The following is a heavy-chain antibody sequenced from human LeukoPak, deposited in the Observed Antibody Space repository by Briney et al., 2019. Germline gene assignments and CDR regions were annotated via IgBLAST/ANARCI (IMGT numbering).Heavy chain of an antibody. V-gene: IGHV3-43*02. CDR1: GFAFDDYA. Sequence: GGSLRLSCAASGFAFDDYAMHWVRQAPGKGREWVSLISGDGGSTYYADSVKGRFTISRDNSKNSLYLQMNSLRTEDTALYYCANEGVVVVAATRFFETYYMDVLGNGTTVTVSS. D-gene: IGHD2-15*01. CDR3: ANEGVVVVAATRFFETYYMDV. J-gene: IGHJ6*03. CDR2: ISGDGGST.